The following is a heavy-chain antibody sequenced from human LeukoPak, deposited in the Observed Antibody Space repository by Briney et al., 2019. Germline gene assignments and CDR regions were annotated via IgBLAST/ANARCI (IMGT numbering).Heavy chain of an antibody. Sequence: PGGSLRLSCAASGFTFSSYRMNWVRQAPGKGLEWVSSISSSSYIYYADSVKGRFTISRDNAKNSLYLQMNSLRAEDTAVYYCARVKGSSSLQDYWGQGTLVTVSS. J-gene: IGHJ4*02. V-gene: IGHV3-21*01. CDR2: ISSSSYI. D-gene: IGHD6-6*01. CDR1: GFTFSSYR. CDR3: ARVKGSSSLQDY.